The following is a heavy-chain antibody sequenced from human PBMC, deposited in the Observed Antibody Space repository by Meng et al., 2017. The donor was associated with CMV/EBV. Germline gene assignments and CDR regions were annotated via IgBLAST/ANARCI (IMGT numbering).Heavy chain of an antibody. J-gene: IGHJ5*02. V-gene: IGHV3-15*01. CDR1: GFTFSNAW. Sequence: EGSLRLSCAASGFTFSNAWMSCVRQAPGKGLEWVGRIKSKTDGGTTDYAAPVKGRFTISRDDSKNTLYLQMNSLKTEDTAVYYCTTDFILMVYDAVDWAWGQGTLVTVSS. CDR2: IKSKTDGGTT. CDR3: TTDFILMVYDAVDWA. D-gene: IGHD2-8*01.